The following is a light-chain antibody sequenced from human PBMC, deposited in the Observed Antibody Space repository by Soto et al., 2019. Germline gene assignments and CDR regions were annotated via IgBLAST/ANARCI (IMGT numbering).Light chain of an antibody. J-gene: IGKJ4*01. CDR3: LQHDSYPLT. Sequence: LMSQSPSSLSASVGDRVTITCRASQDLDKWLAWYQQKPGKAPNLLIYEASSLQSGVPARFSGSGSGTEFTLTISSLQPEDSAVYYCLQHDSYPLTFGGGTKVEIK. V-gene: IGKV1-17*01. CDR2: EAS. CDR1: QDLDKW.